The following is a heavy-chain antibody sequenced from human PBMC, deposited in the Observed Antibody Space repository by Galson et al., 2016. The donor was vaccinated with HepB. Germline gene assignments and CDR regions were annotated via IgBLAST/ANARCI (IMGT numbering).Heavy chain of an antibody. Sequence: SLRLSCAASGFTSAFTLTNYAMHWVRQAPGKGLEWVAVISYNGNNQYYADSVKGRFTISRDISTNILYLQMNSLRPEDTAVYYCARGDYYGSGNYSNWFDPWGQGTLVTVPS. D-gene: IGHD3-10*01. CDR3: ARGDYYGSGNYSNWFDP. CDR2: ISYNGNNQ. V-gene: IGHV3-30-3*01. J-gene: IGHJ5*02. CDR1: GFTSAFTLTNYA.